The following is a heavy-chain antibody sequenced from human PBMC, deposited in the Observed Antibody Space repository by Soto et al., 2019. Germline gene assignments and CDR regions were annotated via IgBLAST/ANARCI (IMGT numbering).Heavy chain of an antibody. CDR2: IWYDGSNK. CDR1: GFTFSSYG. D-gene: IGHD3-22*01. Sequence: QVQLVESGGGVVQPGRSLRLSCAASGFTFSSYGMHWVRQAPGKGLEWVAVIWYDGSNKYYADSVKGRFTISRDNSKNTLYLQINSLRAEDTAVYYCARDQGSGYFNYWGQGTLVTVSS. J-gene: IGHJ4*02. V-gene: IGHV3-33*01. CDR3: ARDQGSGYFNY.